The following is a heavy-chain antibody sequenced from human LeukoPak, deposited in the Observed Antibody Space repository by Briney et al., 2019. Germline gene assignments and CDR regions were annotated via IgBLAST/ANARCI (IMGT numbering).Heavy chain of an antibody. Sequence: SETLSLTCTVSGGSISSYYWSWIRQPPGKGLEWIGYIYYSGSTYYNPSLKSRVTISVDTSKNQFSLKLSSVTAADTAVYYCARLGLGGYDILTGYYIIPPYYFDYWGQGTLVTVSS. J-gene: IGHJ4*02. CDR3: ARLGLGGYDILTGYYIIPPYYFDY. V-gene: IGHV4-59*08. CDR2: IYYSGST. D-gene: IGHD3-9*01. CDR1: GGSISSYY.